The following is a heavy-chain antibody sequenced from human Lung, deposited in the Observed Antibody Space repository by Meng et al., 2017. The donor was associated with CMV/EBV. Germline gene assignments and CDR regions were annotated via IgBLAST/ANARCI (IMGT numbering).Heavy chain of an antibody. CDR1: GGSTNSYY. Sequence: SXTXSLXCTVSGGSTNSYYWTWIRQAPGKGLEWIGYVFYTGTTKYNPSLKSRVTMSLDTSKSHFSLKLTSVTAADTAIYYCARGRAQIGWFDPWGQGTLVT. CDR2: VFYTGTT. D-gene: IGHD3-16*01. J-gene: IGHJ5*02. CDR3: ARGRAQIGWFDP. V-gene: IGHV4-59*01.